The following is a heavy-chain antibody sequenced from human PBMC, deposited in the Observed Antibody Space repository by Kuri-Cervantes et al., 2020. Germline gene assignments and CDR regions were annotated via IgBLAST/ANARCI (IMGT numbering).Heavy chain of an antibody. J-gene: IGHJ4*02. CDR1: GFTFSSYS. CDR2: ISSSSSYI. D-gene: IGHD3-22*01. Sequence: GESLKISCAASGFTFSSYSMNWVRQAPGKGLEWVSSISSSSSYIYYADSVKGRFTISRDNAKNSLYLQMNSLRAEDTALYYCAKDIGGYYDSSGYGGYFDYWGQGTLVTISS. CDR3: AKDIGGYYDSSGYGGYFDY. V-gene: IGHV3-21*04.